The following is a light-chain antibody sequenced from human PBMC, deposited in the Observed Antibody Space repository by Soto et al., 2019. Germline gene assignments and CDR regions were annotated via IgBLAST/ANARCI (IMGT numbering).Light chain of an antibody. Sequence: DIQMTQSPSTLSGSVGDRVTITCRASQTISSWLAWYQQKPGKAPKLLIYKASTLKSGVPSRFSGSGSGTDFTLTISSLQPEDFATYFCHSRAFGQGTRLEIK. V-gene: IGKV1-5*03. J-gene: IGKJ5*01. CDR2: KAS. CDR3: HSRA. CDR1: QTISSW.